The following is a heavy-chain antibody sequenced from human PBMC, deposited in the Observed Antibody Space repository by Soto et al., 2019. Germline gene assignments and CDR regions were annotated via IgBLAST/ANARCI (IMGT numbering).Heavy chain of an antibody. J-gene: IGHJ6*02. CDR1: GFTFNSFT. Sequence: EVQLVESGGGWVRPGGSLILSGAASGFTFNSFTMNWLGQAPGKWPVWVSNISRGSSTIYYAEPVKGRFTISRDDSKNSLYMQMNSLRDEDTAVYDCARDPRARTATSVAVAGRAVGYYGMDVWGQGTTVTFAS. CDR2: ISRGSSTI. CDR3: ARDPRARTATSVAVAGRAVGYYGMDV. D-gene: IGHD6-19*01. V-gene: IGHV3-48*02.